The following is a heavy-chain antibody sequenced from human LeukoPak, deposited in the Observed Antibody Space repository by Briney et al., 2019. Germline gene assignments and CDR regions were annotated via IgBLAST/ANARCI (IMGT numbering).Heavy chain of an antibody. V-gene: IGHV1-69*13. CDR3: ARLDEYRSSSRYYGMDV. CDR1: GGTFSSYA. J-gene: IGHJ6*02. CDR2: IIPIFGTA. Sequence: SVKVSCKASGGTFSSYAISWVRQAPGQGLEWMGGIIPIFGTANYAQKFQGRVTIIADESTSTAYMELSSLRSEDTAVYYCARLDEYRSSSRYYGMDVWGQGTTVIVSS. D-gene: IGHD6-6*01.